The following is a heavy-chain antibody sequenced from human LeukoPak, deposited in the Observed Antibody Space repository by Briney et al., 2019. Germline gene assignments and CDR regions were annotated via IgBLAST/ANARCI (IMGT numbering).Heavy chain of an antibody. D-gene: IGHD6-13*01. CDR3: ASGPYPAAGTDHQFDY. CDR1: GASISSYY. J-gene: IGHJ4*02. V-gene: IGHV4-59*01. Sequence: KPSETLSLTCTVSGASISSYYWSWIRQPPGEGLEWIGYIFYRGSTNYNPSLKSRVTISVDTSKNQFSLKLSSVTAADTAVYYCASGPYPAAGTDHQFDYWGQGILVTVFS. CDR2: IFYRGST.